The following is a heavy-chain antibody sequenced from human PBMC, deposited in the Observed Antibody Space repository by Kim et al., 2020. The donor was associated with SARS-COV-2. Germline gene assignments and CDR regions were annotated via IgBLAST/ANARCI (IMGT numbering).Heavy chain of an antibody. V-gene: IGHV3-30-3*01. J-gene: IGHJ4*02. CDR1: GFTFSSYA. D-gene: IGHD6-13*01. CDR2: ISYDGSNK. Sequence: GGSLRLSCAASGFTFSSYAMHWVRQAPGKGLEWVAVISYDGSNKYYADSVKGRFTISRDNSKNTLYLQMNSLRAEDTAVYYCARSHSIAAAGTNFDYWGQGTLVTVSS. CDR3: ARSHSIAAAGTNFDY.